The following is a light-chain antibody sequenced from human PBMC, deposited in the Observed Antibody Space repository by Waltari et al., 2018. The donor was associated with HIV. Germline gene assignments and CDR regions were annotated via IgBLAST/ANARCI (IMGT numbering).Light chain of an antibody. CDR1: SPNIGAGYD. J-gene: IGLJ2*01. Sequence: QSVLTQPPSVSGAPGQRVTISCTGSSPNIGAGYDVPWYQQLPGTAPKLLIYGNNNRPSGVPDRFSGSKSGTSASLAITGLQAEDEAGYYCQSYDRTLSVIFGGGTKLTVL. CDR3: QSYDRTLSVI. CDR2: GNN. V-gene: IGLV1-40*01.